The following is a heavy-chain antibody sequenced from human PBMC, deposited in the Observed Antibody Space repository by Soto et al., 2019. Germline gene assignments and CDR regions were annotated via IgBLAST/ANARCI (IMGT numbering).Heavy chain of an antibody. V-gene: IGHV1-69*12. J-gene: IGHJ3*02. Sequence: QVQLVQSGAEVKKPGSSVKVSCKASGGTFSTYAITWVRQAPGQGLEWMGGIITIFHTPKSAQRFQDRVTFTADEATSTAYMELSSLRSEDTAIYYCATSIVAADSYAFDIWGQGTMVTVSS. CDR2: IITIFHTP. CDR3: ATSIVAADSYAFDI. CDR1: GGTFSTYA. D-gene: IGHD6-13*01.